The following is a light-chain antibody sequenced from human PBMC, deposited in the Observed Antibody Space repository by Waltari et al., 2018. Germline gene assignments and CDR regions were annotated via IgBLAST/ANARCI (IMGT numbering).Light chain of an antibody. Sequence: DIVLTQSPATLSSSPGERATPPCRASRSVSNNLAWYQHKPGQAPRLLIYDASNRATGTPARFTGSGYGTDFTLTISGLEPEDFAVYYCQQRTNWPPTFGQGTKVEIK. V-gene: IGKV3-11*01. CDR1: RSVSNN. CDR2: DAS. CDR3: QQRTNWPPT. J-gene: IGKJ1*01.